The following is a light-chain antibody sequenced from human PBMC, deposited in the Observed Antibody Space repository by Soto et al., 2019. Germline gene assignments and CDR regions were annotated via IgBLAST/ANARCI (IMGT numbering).Light chain of an antibody. J-gene: IGLJ1*01. Sequence: QSALTQPRSVSGSPGQSVTISCTGTSSDVGGYNFVSWYQQHPGKAPKLMIYDVSKRPSGVPDRFSGSKSGNTASLTISGLQAEDEADYYCCSHAGSYTGVVGTGTKLTVL. V-gene: IGLV2-11*01. CDR3: CSHAGSYTGV. CDR1: SSDVGGYNF. CDR2: DVS.